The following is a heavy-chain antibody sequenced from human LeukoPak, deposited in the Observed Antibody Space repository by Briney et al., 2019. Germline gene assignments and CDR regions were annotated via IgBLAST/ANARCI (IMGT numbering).Heavy chain of an antibody. D-gene: IGHD6-19*01. V-gene: IGHV1-8*01. J-gene: IGHJ4*02. Sequence: ASLKVSCKASVYTFTSYDINCVRQSAGQGLEWMGWMNTNSGNTGSAQKFQGRLTMTRNTSISTAYMELSRLRSEDTAVYYCARRSQAGGTGIGYWGQGTLVTVSS. CDR1: VYTFTSYD. CDR3: ARRSQAGGTGIGY. CDR2: MNTNSGNT.